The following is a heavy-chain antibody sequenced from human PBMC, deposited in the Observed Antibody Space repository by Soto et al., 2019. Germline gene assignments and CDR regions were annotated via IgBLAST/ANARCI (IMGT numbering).Heavy chain of an antibody. J-gene: IGHJ4*02. CDR1: NYSISNGHY. Sequence: PSETLSLTCAVSNYSISNGHYWGWIRQPPGKGLEWIGTIYHSGSSYNNPSLRGRLTISVDTSKNQFSLQLNSVTSADTAVYHCARVVHDSSGSYFDFWGRGTLVTVSS. CDR3: ARVVHDSSGSYFDF. CDR2: IYHSGSS. V-gene: IGHV4-38-2*01. D-gene: IGHD3-22*01.